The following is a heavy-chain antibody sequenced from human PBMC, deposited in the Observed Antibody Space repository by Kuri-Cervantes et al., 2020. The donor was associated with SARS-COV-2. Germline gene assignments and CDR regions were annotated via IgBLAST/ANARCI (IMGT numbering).Heavy chain of an antibody. CDR2: ITSDSRYT. V-gene: IGHV3-21*01. CDR1: GLTFRSYS. Sequence: GESLKISCAASGLTFRSYSMNWVRQSPGKGLEWVASITSDSRYTYYAGSVKGRFTISRDNAKNSLYLEMNSLRAEDTAVYYCARDGGYCTLTTCYSYWYFDLWGRGTLVTVSS. J-gene: IGHJ2*01. CDR3: ARDGGYCTLTTCYSYWYFDL. D-gene: IGHD2-2*01.